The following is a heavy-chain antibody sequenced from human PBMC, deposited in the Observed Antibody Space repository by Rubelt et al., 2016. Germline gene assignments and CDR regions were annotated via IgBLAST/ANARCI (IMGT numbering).Heavy chain of an antibody. J-gene: IGHJ4*02. CDR1: GYSISRGYY. CDR2: ISHTGNT. Sequence: QVQLQESGPGLVKPSETLSLTCTVSGYSISRGYYWGWIRQPPTKGLEWIGSISHTGNTYYNPSLKSRVTISVDQTKNPFPLKLSSVTAADTAVYYCARGHSSSGWYYWGQGALVTVSS. D-gene: IGHD6-19*01. V-gene: IGHV4-38-2*02. CDR3: ARGHSSSGWYY.